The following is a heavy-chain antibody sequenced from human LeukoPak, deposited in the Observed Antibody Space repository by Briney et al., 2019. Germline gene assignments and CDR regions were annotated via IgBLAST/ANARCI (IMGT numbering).Heavy chain of an antibody. CDR1: GGSISSSSYY. CDR2: IYYSGST. V-gene: IGHV4-30-4*08. J-gene: IGHJ5*02. D-gene: IGHD6-13*01. Sequence: SETLSLTCTVSGGSISSSSYYWGWIRQPPGKGLEWIGYIYYSGSTYYNPSLKSRVTISVDTSKNQFSLKLSSVTAADTAVYYCARALLSRQQLVPKNWFDPWGQGTLVTVSS. CDR3: ARALLSRQQLVPKNWFDP.